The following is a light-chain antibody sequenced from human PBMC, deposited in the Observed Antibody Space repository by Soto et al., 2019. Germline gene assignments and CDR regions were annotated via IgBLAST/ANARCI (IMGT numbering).Light chain of an antibody. V-gene: IGLV2-14*01. CDR1: SSDVGGYNY. J-gene: IGLJ1*01. CDR2: EVS. Sequence: QSALTQPASVSGSPGQSITISCTGTSSDVGGYNYVSWYQQHPGKAPKLMIYEVSNRPSGVSNRFPGSKSGNMASLTISGLQAEDEADYYCSSYTSSSTLNYVFGTGTKVTVL. CDR3: SSYTSSSTLNYV.